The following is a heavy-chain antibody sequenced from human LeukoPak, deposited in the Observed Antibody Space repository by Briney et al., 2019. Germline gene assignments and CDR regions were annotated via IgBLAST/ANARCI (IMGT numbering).Heavy chain of an antibody. CDR1: GYTFTSYD. V-gene: IGHV1-8*01. CDR3: ARGLRKNYYGSGSYYYYFDY. CDR2: MNPNSGNT. J-gene: IGHJ4*02. D-gene: IGHD3-10*01. Sequence: ASVKVSCKASGYTFTSYDINWVRQATGQGLEWMGWMNPNSGNTGYAQKFQGRVTMTRNTSISTAYMELSSLRSEDTAVYYCARGLRKNYYGSGSYYYYFDYWGQGTLVTVSS.